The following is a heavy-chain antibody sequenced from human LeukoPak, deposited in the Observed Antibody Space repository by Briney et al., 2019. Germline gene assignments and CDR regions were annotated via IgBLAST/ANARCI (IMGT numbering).Heavy chain of an antibody. V-gene: IGHV1-2*02. CDR3: LSSAAVLGPYDY. D-gene: IGHD6-13*01. J-gene: IGHJ4*02. CDR2: INPNSGGT. Sequence: ASVKVSCKASGYTFTGYYMHWVRQAPGQGLEWMGWINPNSGGTNYAQKFQGRVTMTRDTSISTAYMELSRLRSDDTAVYYCLSSAAVLGPYDYWGQGTLVTVSS. CDR1: GYTFTGYY.